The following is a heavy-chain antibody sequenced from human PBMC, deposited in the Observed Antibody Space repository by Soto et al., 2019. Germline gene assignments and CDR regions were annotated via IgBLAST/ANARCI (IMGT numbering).Heavy chain of an antibody. CDR1: GVSISNSNW. CDR2: IYHDGDT. D-gene: IGHD6-19*01. Sequence: QVQLHQSGPGLLKPSETLSLTCAVSGVSISNSNWWSWVRQSPGKGLEWIGEIYHDGDTHYSPSLKRRGXXSXDXXKNQFSLKLSSVTAADTAVYYCARDPNGSGLNFDCWGQGTLVTVSS. J-gene: IGHJ4*02. V-gene: IGHV4-4*02. CDR3: ARDPNGSGLNFDC.